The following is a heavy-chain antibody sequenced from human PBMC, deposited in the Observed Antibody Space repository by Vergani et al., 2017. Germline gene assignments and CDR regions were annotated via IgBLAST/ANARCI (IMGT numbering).Heavy chain of an antibody. CDR3: ARDPASGSYHLNF. CDR2: IRSDESRR. V-gene: IGHV3-30*02. CDR1: GFTFNSYG. D-gene: IGHD1-26*01. J-gene: IGHJ4*02. Sequence: VQLVESGGGVVQPGGSLRLSCAASGFTFNSYGMHWVRQAPGKGLEWVASIRSDESRRYYGDSMEGPFTISRDNSKNSVYLQMNSLRPEDTALYFYARDPASGSYHLNFWGQGTLVTVSS.